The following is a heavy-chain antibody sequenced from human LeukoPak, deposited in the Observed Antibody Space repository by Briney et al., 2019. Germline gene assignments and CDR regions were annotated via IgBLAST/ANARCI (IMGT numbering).Heavy chain of an antibody. CDR1: GGSISSGGYF. CDR2: IYHSGTT. CDR3: ARDLYFYGSGSGVSWLDP. V-gene: IGHV4-31*03. J-gene: IGHJ5*02. D-gene: IGHD3-10*01. Sequence: PSETLSLTCNVSGGSISSGGYFWSWIRQHPGKGLEWIGYIYHSGTTYYNPSLESRVTISVDTSKNQFSMKMNSVTAPDTAVYYCARDLYFYGSGSGVSWLDPWGQGTLVTVSS.